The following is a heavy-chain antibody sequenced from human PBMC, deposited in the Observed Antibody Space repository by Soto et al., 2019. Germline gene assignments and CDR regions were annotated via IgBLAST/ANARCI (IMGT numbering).Heavy chain of an antibody. CDR3: ARDPRAGDSIWYFDL. CDR1: GYTFTSYY. Sequence: GASVKVSCKASGYTFTSYYMHCVRQAPGQGLEWMGIINPSGGSTSYAQKFQGRVTMTRDTSTSTVYMELSSLRSEDTAVYYCARDPRAGDSIWYFDLWGRGTLVTVSS. V-gene: IGHV1-46*01. J-gene: IGHJ2*01. CDR2: INPSGGST. D-gene: IGHD7-27*01.